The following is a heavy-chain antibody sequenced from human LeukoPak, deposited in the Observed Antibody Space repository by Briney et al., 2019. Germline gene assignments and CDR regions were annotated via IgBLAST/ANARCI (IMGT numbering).Heavy chain of an antibody. CDR3: ARDRSELRLNWFDP. J-gene: IGHJ5*02. Sequence: PGGSLRLSCAASGFTFNDYEMTWVRQAPGKGLEWISYISSNGRTRSYADSVKGRFTISRDNAKNSLYLQMNSLRAEDTAVYYCARDRSELRLNWFDPWGQGTLVTVSS. V-gene: IGHV3-48*03. D-gene: IGHD3-10*01. CDR1: GFTFNDYE. CDR2: ISSNGRTR.